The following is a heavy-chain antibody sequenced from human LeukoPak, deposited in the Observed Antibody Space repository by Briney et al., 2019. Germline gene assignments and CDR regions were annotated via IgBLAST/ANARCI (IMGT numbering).Heavy chain of an antibody. CDR3: ARGDIPDF. V-gene: IGHV4-38-2*01. Sequence: SETLSLACGVSGYSVSSGYYWGWIRQSPGKGLEWIGSIFHSGKTYYNLSLKSRVTISVDTSKNQFSLKLTSVTAADTAVYYCARGDIPDFWGQGTLVTVSS. J-gene: IGHJ4*02. CDR2: IFHSGKT. CDR1: GYSVSSGYY. D-gene: IGHD2-21*01.